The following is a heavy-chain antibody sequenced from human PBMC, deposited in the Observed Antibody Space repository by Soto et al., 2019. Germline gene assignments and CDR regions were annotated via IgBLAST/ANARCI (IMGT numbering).Heavy chain of an antibody. CDR3: ARQRVDIVATIIYYYGMDV. J-gene: IGHJ6*02. CDR1: GYSFTSYW. CDR2: IDPSDSYT. D-gene: IGHD5-12*01. Sequence: GESLKISCKGSGYSFTSYWISWVRQMPGKGLEWMGRIDPSDSYTNYSPSFQGHVTISAGKSISTAYLQWSSLKASDTAMYYCARQRVDIVATIIYYYGMDVWGQGTTVPVSS. V-gene: IGHV5-10-1*01.